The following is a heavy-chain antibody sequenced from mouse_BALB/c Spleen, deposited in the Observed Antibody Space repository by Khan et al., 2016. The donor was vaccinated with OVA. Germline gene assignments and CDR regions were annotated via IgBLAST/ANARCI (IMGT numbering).Heavy chain of an antibody. CDR3: ARTARIKY. D-gene: IGHD1-2*01. CDR2: ISYSGST. J-gene: IGHJ2*01. Sequence: EVQLEESGPGLVKPSQSLSLTCTVTGYSITSGYGWNWTRQFPGNKLEWMGYISYSGSTNYNPSLKSRISITRDTSKNQFFLQLNSVTTEDTATYYCARTARIKYWGQGTTLTVSS. CDR1: GYSITSGYG. V-gene: IGHV3-2*02.